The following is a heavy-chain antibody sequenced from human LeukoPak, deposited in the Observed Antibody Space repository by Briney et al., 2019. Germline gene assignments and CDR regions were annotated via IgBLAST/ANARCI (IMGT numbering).Heavy chain of an antibody. Sequence: PSETLSLTCTVSGGSISSSSYYWGWIRQPPGKGLEWIGSIYYSGSTYYNPSLKSRVTISVDTSKNQFSLKLSSVTAADTAVYYCARSRTKQLMAPLDYWGQGTLVTVSS. V-gene: IGHV4-39*01. CDR2: IYYSGST. CDR3: ARSRTKQLMAPLDY. D-gene: IGHD1-7*01. CDR1: GGSISSSSYY. J-gene: IGHJ4*02.